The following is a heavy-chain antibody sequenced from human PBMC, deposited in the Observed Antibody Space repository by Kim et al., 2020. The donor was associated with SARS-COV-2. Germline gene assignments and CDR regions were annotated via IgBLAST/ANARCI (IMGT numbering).Heavy chain of an antibody. V-gene: IGHV3-33*08. J-gene: IGHJ4*02. CDR3: ARSLYDCGDY. D-gene: IGHD2-21*02. Sequence: GGSLRLSCAASGFSLWDCGMHWVRQAPGKGLEWVAVICSDGSHTYCLDSVKGRFTVSRDTSKNTLFLQMNDLRVEDTAVYYCARSLYDCGDYWGQGTLDSVSS. CDR1: GFSLWDCG. CDR2: ICSDGSHT.